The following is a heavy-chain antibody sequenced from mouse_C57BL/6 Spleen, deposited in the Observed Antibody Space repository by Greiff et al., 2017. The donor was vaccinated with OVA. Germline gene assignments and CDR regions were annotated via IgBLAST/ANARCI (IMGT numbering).Heavy chain of an antibody. V-gene: IGHV5-4*03. CDR1: GFTFSSYA. CDR2: ISDGGSYT. Sequence: EVKLVESGGGLVKPGGSLKLSCAASGFTFSSYAMSWVRQTPEKRLEWVATISDGGSYTYYPDNVKGRFTISRDNAKNNLYLHMSHLKSEDTAMYYCARGGVYDYDGGYYFDYWGQGTTLTVSS. J-gene: IGHJ2*01. CDR3: ARGGVYDYDGGYYFDY. D-gene: IGHD2-4*01.